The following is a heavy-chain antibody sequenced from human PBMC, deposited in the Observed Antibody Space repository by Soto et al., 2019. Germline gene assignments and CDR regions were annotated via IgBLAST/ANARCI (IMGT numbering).Heavy chain of an antibody. D-gene: IGHD3-3*01. CDR3: ARDYGDDFWSGYPDY. Sequence: RGSLRLSCAASGFTFVSYAIRCVRHSPFKGLEWVAVISYDGSNKYYADSVKGRFTISRDNSKNTLYLQMNSLRAEDTAVYYCARDYGDDFWSGYPDYWGQGTLVTVSS. CDR2: ISYDGSNK. CDR1: GFTFVSYA. V-gene: IGHV3-30-3*01. J-gene: IGHJ4*02.